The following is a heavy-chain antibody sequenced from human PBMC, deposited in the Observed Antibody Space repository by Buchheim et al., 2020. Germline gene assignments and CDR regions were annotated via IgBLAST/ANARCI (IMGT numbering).Heavy chain of an antibody. CDR1: GGSISSSSYY. J-gene: IGHJ6*02. CDR3: ARHAVGYGGNSVYYYYGMDV. CDR2: IYYSGST. V-gene: IGHV4-39*01. D-gene: IGHD4-23*01. Sequence: QLQLQESGPGLVKPSETLSLTCTVSGGSISSSSYYWGWIRQPPGKGLEWIGSIYYSGSTYYNPSLKSRVTISVDTSKNQFSLKLTSVTAADTAVYYCARHAVGYGGNSVYYYYGMDVWGQGTT.